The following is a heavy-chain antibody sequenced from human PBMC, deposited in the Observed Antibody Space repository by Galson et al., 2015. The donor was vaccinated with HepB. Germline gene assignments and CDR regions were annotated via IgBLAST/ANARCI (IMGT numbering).Heavy chain of an antibody. V-gene: IGHV3-30*18. D-gene: IGHD6-6*01. CDR3: AKMYSSSSHWGISEYYGMDV. CDR2: ILDDGSEK. CDR1: GFTFSSHG. Sequence: SLRLSCAASGFTFSSHGMHWVRQAPGKGLEWVALILDDGSEKFYGDSVKGRFSISRDNSKGTLHLQMNSLRPEDTAVYYCAKMYSSSSHWGISEYYGMDVWGRGTTVTVSS. J-gene: IGHJ6*02.